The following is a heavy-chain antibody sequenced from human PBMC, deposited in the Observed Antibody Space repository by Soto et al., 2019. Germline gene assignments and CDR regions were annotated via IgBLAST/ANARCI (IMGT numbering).Heavy chain of an antibody. CDR1: GGSISSYY. J-gene: IGHJ6*03. CDR2: IYYSGST. CDR3: ARLRGPRGGYSISAYYYMDV. V-gene: IGHV4-59*08. D-gene: IGHD3-22*01. Sequence: SETLSLTCTVSGGSISSYYWSWIRQPPGKGLEWIGYIYYSGSTNYNPSLKSRVTISVDTSKNQFSLKLSSVTAADTAVYYCARLRGPRGGYSISAYYYMDVWGKGTTVTVSS.